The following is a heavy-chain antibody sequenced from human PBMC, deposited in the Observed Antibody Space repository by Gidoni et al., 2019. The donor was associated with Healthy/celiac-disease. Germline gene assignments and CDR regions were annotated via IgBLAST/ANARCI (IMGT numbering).Heavy chain of an antibody. CDR2: IYYSGST. J-gene: IGHJ4*02. CDR3: ARLGTTVTTFDY. CDR1: GGSISSSSYY. V-gene: IGHV4-39*01. D-gene: IGHD4-17*01. Sequence: QLQLQDSGPGLVKPAETLSLTCTVSGGSISSSSYYWGWLRQPPGKGLEWIGSIYYSGSTYYNPSLKSRVTISVDTSKNQFSLKLSSVPAADTAVYYCARLGTTVTTFDYWGQGTLVTVSS.